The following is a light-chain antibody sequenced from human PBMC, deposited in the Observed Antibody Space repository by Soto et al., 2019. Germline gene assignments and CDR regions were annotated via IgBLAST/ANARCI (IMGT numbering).Light chain of an antibody. CDR2: GAS. CDR1: ESVSSIY. J-gene: IGKJ1*01. V-gene: IGKV3-20*01. CDR3: QQSLNPKT. Sequence: EIVLTQSQGTLSLSPGERATLSCRASESVSSIYVAWYQQKPGQAPTLLIYGASTRATGIPDRFSGSGSGTDFTLTIDRLEPEDFAVYYCQQSLNPKTFGQGTKVDIK.